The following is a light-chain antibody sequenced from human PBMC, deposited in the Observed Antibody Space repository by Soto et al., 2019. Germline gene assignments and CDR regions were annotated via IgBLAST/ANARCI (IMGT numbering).Light chain of an antibody. Sequence: QLVLTQSPSASASLGASVKLTCTLSSGHSSYAIAWHQQQPEKGPRYLMKVYSDGSHTRGDAIPDRFSGSSSGAERYLTISSLQSEDEADYYCQTWGTGIHVVFGGGTKLTVL. CDR1: SGHSSYA. CDR3: QTWGTGIHVV. V-gene: IGLV4-69*01. J-gene: IGLJ2*01. CDR2: VYSDGSH.